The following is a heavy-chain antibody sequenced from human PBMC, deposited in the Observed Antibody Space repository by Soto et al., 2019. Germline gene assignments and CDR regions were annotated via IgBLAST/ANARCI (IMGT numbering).Heavy chain of an antibody. J-gene: IGHJ2*01. Sequence: QVQLQESGPGLVKPSGTLSLTCAVSSGSISSSNWWSWVRQPPGKGLEWIGEIYHSGSTNYNPSLKSRVTISVDKSRNQFSLTLRSVTAADTAVYYCARPPSSTHGAPWYFDLWGRGTLVTVSS. CDR3: ARPPSSTHGAPWYFDL. CDR2: IYHSGST. D-gene: IGHD3-10*01. CDR1: SGSISSSNW. V-gene: IGHV4-4*02.